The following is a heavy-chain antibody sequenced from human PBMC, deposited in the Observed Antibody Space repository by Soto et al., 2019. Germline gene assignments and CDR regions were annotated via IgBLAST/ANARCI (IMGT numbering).Heavy chain of an antibody. CDR2: INWNSDTI. D-gene: IGHD2-8*02. CDR3: AMSNSTDLYHHFES. Sequence: EVQLVESGGGLVQPGGSLRLSCAASGFTFDDYAMHWVRQAPGKGLEWVSGINWNSDTIGYADSVKGRFTVSRDNAKGSLLLQMSSLRAEDTAVYFCAMSNSTDLYHHFESWGQGTPVTVSS. V-gene: IGHV3-9*01. J-gene: IGHJ4*02. CDR1: GFTFDDYA.